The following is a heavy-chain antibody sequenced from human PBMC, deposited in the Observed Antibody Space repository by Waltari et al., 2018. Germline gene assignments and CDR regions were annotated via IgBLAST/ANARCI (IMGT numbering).Heavy chain of an antibody. CDR2: IIPIFGTA. V-gene: IGHV1-69*14. J-gene: IGHJ5*02. CDR3: ARDLRSSSWSALGFDP. Sequence: QVQLVQSGAEVTTPGSSVTVSCTASGGTFSSYAIRWVRQAPGQGLEWMGGIIPIFGTANYAQKFQGRVTITADKSTSTAYMELSSLRSEDTAVYYCARDLRSSSWSALGFDPWGQGTLVTVSS. CDR1: GGTFSSYA. D-gene: IGHD6-13*01.